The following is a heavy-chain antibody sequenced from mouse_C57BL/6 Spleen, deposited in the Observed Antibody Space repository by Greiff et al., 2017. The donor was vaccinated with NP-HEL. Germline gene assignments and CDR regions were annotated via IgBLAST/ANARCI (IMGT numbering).Heavy chain of an antibody. CDR2: ISSGSSTI. J-gene: IGHJ2*01. CDR1: GFTFSDYG. CDR3: ARDYYGNYFDY. D-gene: IGHD2-1*01. Sequence: EVKVEESGGGLVKPGGSLKLSCAASGFTFSDYGMHWVRQAPEKGLEWVAYISSGSSTIYYADTVKGRFTISRDNAKNTLFLQMTSLRSEDTAMYYCARDYYGNYFDYWGQGTTLTVSS. V-gene: IGHV5-17*01.